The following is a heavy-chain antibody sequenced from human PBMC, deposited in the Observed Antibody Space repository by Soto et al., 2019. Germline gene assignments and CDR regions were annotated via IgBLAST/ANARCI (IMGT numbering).Heavy chain of an antibody. CDR2: IYYSGST. D-gene: IGHD1-26*01. V-gene: IGHV4-59*01. J-gene: IGHJ4*02. Sequence: QVQLQESGPGLVKPSETLSLTCTVSGGSISSYYWSWIRQPPGKGLEWIGYIYYSGSTNYNPSLKSRVTISVDTSKNRFSLKLSSVTAADTAVYYCARVYLDDSGSYRFDYWGQGTLVTVSS. CDR1: GGSISSYY. CDR3: ARVYLDDSGSYRFDY.